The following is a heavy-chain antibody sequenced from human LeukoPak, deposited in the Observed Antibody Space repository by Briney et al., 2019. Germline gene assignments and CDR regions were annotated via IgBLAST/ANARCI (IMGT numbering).Heavy chain of an antibody. CDR1: GGSVSSSSYY. CDR2: VYYSGST. Sequence: SSETLSLTCTVSGGSVSSSSYYWGWIRQPPGKGLEWIGSVYYSGSTYYNPSLKSRVTISEDTSKNQFSLKLSSVTAADTAVYYCARLTFPRYCTNGVCYNFDYWGQGTLVTVSS. D-gene: IGHD2-8*01. J-gene: IGHJ4*02. V-gene: IGHV4-39*01. CDR3: ARLTFPRYCTNGVCYNFDY.